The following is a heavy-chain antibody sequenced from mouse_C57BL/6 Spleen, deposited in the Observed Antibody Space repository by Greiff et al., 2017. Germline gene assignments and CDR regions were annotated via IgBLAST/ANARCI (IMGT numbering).Heavy chain of an antibody. CDR3: ARKDYGYGSSYGYFDV. CDR2: ISYDGSN. CDR1: GYSITSGYY. D-gene: IGHD1-1*01. J-gene: IGHJ1*03. Sequence: EVQRVESGPGLVKPSQSLSLTCSVTGYSITSGYYWNWIRQFPGNKLEWMGYISYDGSNNYNPSLKNRISITRDTSKNQFFLKLNSVTTEDTATYYCARKDYGYGSSYGYFDVWGTGTTVTVSS. V-gene: IGHV3-6*01.